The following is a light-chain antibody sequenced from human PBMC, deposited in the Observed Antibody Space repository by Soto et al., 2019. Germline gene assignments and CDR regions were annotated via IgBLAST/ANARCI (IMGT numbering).Light chain of an antibody. V-gene: IGKV3-15*01. CDR1: QSISTS. J-gene: IGKJ3*01. CDR2: NAA. CDR3: QQYYKWPPFT. Sequence: EIVMTQSPATLSVSPGERATLSCRASQSISTSLAWYQQRPGQAPRLLLYNAATRATGIPARFSGRGSGTEFTLTISSLHSEDFAVYYCQQYYKWPPFTFGPGTKVDI.